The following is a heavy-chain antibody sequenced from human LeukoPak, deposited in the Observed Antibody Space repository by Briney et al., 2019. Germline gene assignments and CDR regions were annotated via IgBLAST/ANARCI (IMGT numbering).Heavy chain of an antibody. CDR2: IYSGGST. V-gene: IGHV3-66*02. CDR3: ARDRRGDDYGDYDDY. D-gene: IGHD4-17*01. Sequence: GGSLRLSCAASGFTVSSNYMSWVRQAPGKGLEWVSVIYSGGSTYYADSVKGRFTTSRDNSKNTLYLQMNSLRAEDTAVYYCARDRRGDDYGDYDDYWGQGTLVTVSS. CDR1: GFTVSSNY. J-gene: IGHJ4*02.